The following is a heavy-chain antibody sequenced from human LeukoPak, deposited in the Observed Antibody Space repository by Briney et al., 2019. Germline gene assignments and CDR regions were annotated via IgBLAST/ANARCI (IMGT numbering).Heavy chain of an antibody. D-gene: IGHD5/OR15-5a*01. CDR1: GFIFDDYA. J-gene: IGHJ3*01. Sequence: GRSLRLSCAASGFIFDDYAMYWVRQAPGKGLEWVSGISWNGDITAYADSVKGRFTISRDNAKNALYLEMNSLRTEDVALYYCAKDVTPSVGHDAFDLWGRGTVVTVSS. CDR3: AKDVTPSVGHDAFDL. V-gene: IGHV3-9*03. CDR2: ISWNGDIT.